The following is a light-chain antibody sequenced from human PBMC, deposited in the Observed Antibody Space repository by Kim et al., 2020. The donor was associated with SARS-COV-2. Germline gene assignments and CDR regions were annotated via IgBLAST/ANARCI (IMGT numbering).Light chain of an antibody. CDR1: QSVNIH. CDR2: AAS. J-gene: IGKJ1*01. Sequence: GSAGERATVSCRASQSVNIHLAWYQQKVGQPPRLLIHAASTRATDIPTRFSGSGSGTEFTLTITNLQSEDFAVYYCQQYLAWPLTFGQGTKVDIK. V-gene: IGKV3-15*01. CDR3: QQYLAWPLT.